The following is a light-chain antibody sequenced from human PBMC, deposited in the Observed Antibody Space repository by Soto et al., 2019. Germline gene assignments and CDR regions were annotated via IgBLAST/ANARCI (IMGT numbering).Light chain of an antibody. CDR2: DVS. Sequence: QSALTQPASVSGSPGQSITISCTGTSSDVGGYNYVSWYQQHPGKAPKLMLYDVSNQPSGVSNRFSGSKSGNTASLTISGIKADDEADYYCSSYTSSSTLVFGGGTKLAVL. CDR1: SSDVGGYNY. J-gene: IGLJ2*01. CDR3: SSYTSSSTLV. V-gene: IGLV2-14*01.